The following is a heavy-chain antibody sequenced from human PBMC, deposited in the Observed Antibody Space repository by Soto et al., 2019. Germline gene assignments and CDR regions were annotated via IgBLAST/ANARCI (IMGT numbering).Heavy chain of an antibody. J-gene: IGHJ6*02. CDR2: ISYEGSNT. D-gene: IGHD1-1*01. V-gene: IGHV3-30-3*01. Sequence: VQILESGGGVVEPGRSLRLSCVASGFSFDTYGIHWVRQAPGKGLQWVALISYEGSNTYYADSVRGRFTISRDNSKNTLYLQMNTLRPEDTGVYYCARVTPGNNLYYFSGLDFWGQGTSVTVSS. CDR1: GFSFDTYG. CDR3: ARVTPGNNLYYFSGLDF.